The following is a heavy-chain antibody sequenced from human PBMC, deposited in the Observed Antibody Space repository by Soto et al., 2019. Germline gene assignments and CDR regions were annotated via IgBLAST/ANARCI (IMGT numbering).Heavy chain of an antibody. J-gene: IGHJ5*02. Sequence: GASVKVSCKASGYTFTGYYMHWVRQAPGQGLEWMGWINPNSGGTNYAQKFQGRVTMTRDTSISTAYMELSRLRSDDTAVYYCARAVGSSSWYEQNWFDPWGQGTLVTVSS. CDR3: ARAVGSSSWYEQNWFDP. CDR1: GYTFTGYY. V-gene: IGHV1-2*02. D-gene: IGHD6-13*01. CDR2: INPNSGGT.